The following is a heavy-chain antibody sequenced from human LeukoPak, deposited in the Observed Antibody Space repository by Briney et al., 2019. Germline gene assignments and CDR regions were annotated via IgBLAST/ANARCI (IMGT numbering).Heavy chain of an antibody. Sequence: PETLSLTCAVYGGSFSGYYWSWIRQPPGKGLEWIGEINHSGSTNYNPSLKSRVTISVDTSKNQFSLKLSSVTAADTAAYYCARGQYYDFWSGYWYWGQGTLVTVSS. D-gene: IGHD3-3*01. J-gene: IGHJ4*02. CDR1: GGSFSGYY. V-gene: IGHV4-34*01. CDR2: INHSGST. CDR3: ARGQYYDFWSGYWY.